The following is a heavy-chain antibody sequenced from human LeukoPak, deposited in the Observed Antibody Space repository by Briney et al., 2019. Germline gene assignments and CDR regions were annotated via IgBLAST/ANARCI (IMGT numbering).Heavy chain of an antibody. V-gene: IGHV4-59*01. CDR1: GGSFSSYY. CDR3: ARASEDSSSWYGVVGFDP. J-gene: IGHJ5*02. D-gene: IGHD6-13*01. CDR2: IYYSGST. Sequence: SETLSLTCTVSGGSFSSYYWSWIRQPPGKGLEWIGYIYYSGSTNYNPSLKSRVTISVDTSKNQFSLKLSSVTAADTAVYYCARASEDSSSWYGVVGFDPWGQGTLVTVSS.